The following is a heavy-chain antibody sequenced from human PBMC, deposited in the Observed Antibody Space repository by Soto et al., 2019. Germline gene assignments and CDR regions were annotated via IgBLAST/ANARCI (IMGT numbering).Heavy chain of an antibody. J-gene: IGHJ6*02. CDR3: ARAHYGDYGYGMDV. Sequence: QLQLQESGSGLVKPSQTLSLTCAVSGGSISSGGYSWSWIRQPPGKGLEWVGYIYHSGSTYYNPSRKSRVTISVERSNNQFSLKLSSVTAADTAVYYCARAHYGDYGYGMDVWGQGTTVTVSS. CDR1: GGSISSGGYS. D-gene: IGHD4-17*01. CDR2: IYHSGST. V-gene: IGHV4-30-2*01.